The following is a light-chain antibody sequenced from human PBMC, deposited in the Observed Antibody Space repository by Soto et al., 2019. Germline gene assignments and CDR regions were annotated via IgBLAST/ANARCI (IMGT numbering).Light chain of an antibody. V-gene: IGKV3-20*01. CDR3: QQFGTSPLVT. CDR1: QSVTTGY. CDR2: GVS. J-gene: IGKJ3*01. Sequence: EIVFTQSPGTLSLSPGERATLSCRAIQSVTTGYLACYQQKPGQAPRLLIHGVSSRATGIPDRFSGSGSGTDFILTISRLEPEDFAVYYCQQFGTSPLVTFGPGTKVDIK.